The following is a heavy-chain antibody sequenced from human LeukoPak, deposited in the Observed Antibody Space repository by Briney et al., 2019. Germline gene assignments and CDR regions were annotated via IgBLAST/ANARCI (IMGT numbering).Heavy chain of an antibody. CDR3: AKDVGATGNNAFDI. Sequence: QPGGSLRLSCAASGFTFSSYGMHWVRQAPGKGLEWVAFIRYDGSNKYYADSVKGRFTISRDNSKNTLYLQMNSLRAEDTAVYYCAKDVGATGNNAFDIWGQGTLVTVSS. V-gene: IGHV3-30*02. CDR1: GFTFSSYG. J-gene: IGHJ4*02. CDR2: IRYDGSNK. D-gene: IGHD1-26*01.